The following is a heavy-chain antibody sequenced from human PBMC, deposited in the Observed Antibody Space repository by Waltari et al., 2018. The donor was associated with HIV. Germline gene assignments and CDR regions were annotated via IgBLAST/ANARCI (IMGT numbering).Heavy chain of an antibody. D-gene: IGHD6-13*01. Sequence: QVQLQESGPGLVKPSETLSLTCAVSGYSISSGYYWGWIRQPPGKGLEWIGSIYHSGSTYDNPSLKSRVTISVDTSKNQFSLKLSSVTAADTAVYYCARVFRAAAGYFDYWGQGTLVTVSS. CDR3: ARVFRAAAGYFDY. J-gene: IGHJ4*02. CDR1: GYSISSGYY. CDR2: IYHSGST. V-gene: IGHV4-38-2*01.